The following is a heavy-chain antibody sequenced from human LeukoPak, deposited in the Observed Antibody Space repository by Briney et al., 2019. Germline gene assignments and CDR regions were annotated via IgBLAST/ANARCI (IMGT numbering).Heavy chain of an antibody. CDR1: GFTLSSYE. J-gene: IGHJ4*02. CDR3: ARGSGVAGNAGNSPFDY. Sequence: GGSLRLSCAASGFTLSSYEMNWLRQAPGKGLEWVSYISSSGSTRYYADSVKGRFTISRDNAKNSLYLQMNSLRAEDTAVYYCARGSGVAGNAGNSPFDYWGQGTLVTVSS. V-gene: IGHV3-48*03. D-gene: IGHD6-19*01. CDR2: ISSSGSTR.